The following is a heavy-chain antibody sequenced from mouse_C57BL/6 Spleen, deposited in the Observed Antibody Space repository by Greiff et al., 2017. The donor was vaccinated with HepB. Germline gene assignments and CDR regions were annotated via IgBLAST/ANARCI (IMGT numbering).Heavy chain of an antibody. CDR3: AMDYSNYVGYFDV. CDR2: LHPSDSDT. Sequence: VQLQQPGAELVKPGASVKVSCKASGYTFTSYWMHWVKQRPGQGLEWIGRLHPSDSDTNYNQKFKGKATLTVDKSSSTAYMQLSSLTSEDSAVYYCAMDYSNYVGYFDVWGTGTTVTVSS. V-gene: IGHV1-74*01. CDR1: GYTFTSYW. J-gene: IGHJ1*03. D-gene: IGHD2-5*01.